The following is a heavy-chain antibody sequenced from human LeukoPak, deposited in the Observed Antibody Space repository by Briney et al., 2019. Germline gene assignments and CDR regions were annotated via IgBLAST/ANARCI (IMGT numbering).Heavy chain of an antibody. CDR2: ITSGTTYI. J-gene: IGHJ4*02. CDR3: ARWPYSSSYYFDY. CDR1: GFTFSDAW. Sequence: GGSLRLSCAASGFTFSDAWMNWVRQSPEKGLEWVSSITSGTTYIYYADSVRGRFTLSRDNAKNSLYLQMNSLRAEDTAVYYCARWPYSSSYYFDYWGQGTLVTVSS. D-gene: IGHD6-6*01. V-gene: IGHV3-21*01.